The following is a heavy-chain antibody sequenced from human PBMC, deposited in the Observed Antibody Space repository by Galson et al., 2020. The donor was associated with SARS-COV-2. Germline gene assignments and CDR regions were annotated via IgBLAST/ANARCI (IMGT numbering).Heavy chain of an antibody. Sequence: GESLKISCAASGFNFNIYSLNWVRQAPGKGLEWVSYISGSDSIYYADSVRGRFTISRDNAKNSLYLQMNSLRDEDTAVYYCAREMYDSSGYHYDYWGQGTLVTVSS. D-gene: IGHD3-22*01. CDR3: AREMYDSSGYHYDY. CDR1: GFNFNIYS. CDR2: ISGSDSI. J-gene: IGHJ4*02. V-gene: IGHV3-48*02.